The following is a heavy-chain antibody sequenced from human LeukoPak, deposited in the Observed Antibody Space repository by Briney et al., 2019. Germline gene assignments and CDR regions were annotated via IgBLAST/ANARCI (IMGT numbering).Heavy chain of an antibody. CDR1: GFIFSSYS. V-gene: IGHV3-48*01. CDR3: ARVGYYEGYFDY. J-gene: IGHJ4*02. CDR2: ISRSSSTI. Sequence: PGGSLRLSCAASGFIFSSYSMNWVRQAPGKGLEWVSYISRSSSTIYYADSVKGRFTISRDNAKNSLYLQMNSLRAEDTAVYYCARVGYYEGYFDYWGQGTLVTVSS. D-gene: IGHD4-17*01.